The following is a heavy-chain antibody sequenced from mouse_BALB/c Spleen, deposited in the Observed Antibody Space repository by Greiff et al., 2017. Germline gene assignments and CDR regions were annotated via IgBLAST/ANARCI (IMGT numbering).Heavy chain of an antibody. D-gene: IGHD2-10*01. CDR2: INPGSGGT. CDR3: ARSAYYGNWFAY. V-gene: IGHV1-54*01. CDR1: GYAFTNYL. J-gene: IGHJ3*01. Sequence: VQLQQSGAELVRPGTSVKVSCKASGYAFTNYLIEWVKQRPGQGLEWIGVINPGSGGTNYNEKFKGKATLTADKSSSTAYMQLSSLTSDDSAVYFCARSAYYGNWFAYWGQGTLVTVSA.